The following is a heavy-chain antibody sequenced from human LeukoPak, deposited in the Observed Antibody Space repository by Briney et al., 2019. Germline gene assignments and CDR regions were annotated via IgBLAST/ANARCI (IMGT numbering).Heavy chain of an antibody. V-gene: IGHV3-7*01. CDR2: IKQDGSEK. J-gene: IGHJ4*02. D-gene: IGHD3-9*01. Sequence: GGSLRLSCAASGFTFSSYWMSWVRQAPGKGLEWVANIKQDGSEKYYVDSVKGRFTISRDNVENSLSLQMNSLRAEDTAVYYCARSLWDILTGYTPHFDYWGQGTLVTVSS. CDR3: ARSLWDILTGYTPHFDY. CDR1: GFTFSSYW.